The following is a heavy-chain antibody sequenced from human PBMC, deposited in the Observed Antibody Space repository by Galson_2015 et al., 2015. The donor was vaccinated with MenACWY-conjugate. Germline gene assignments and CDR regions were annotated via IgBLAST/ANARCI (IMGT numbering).Heavy chain of an antibody. CDR1: GYSFTSYW. V-gene: IGHV5-51*01. Sequence: QSGAEVKKPGESLKISCKGSGYSFTSYWIGWVRQMPGKGLEWMGIIYPGGSDTRYSPSFRGQVTISADKSISTAYLQWSSLKASDTAMYYCATKVEMATIIPYYFDYWGQGTLVTVSS. J-gene: IGHJ4*02. D-gene: IGHD5-24*01. CDR3: ATKVEMATIIPYYFDY. CDR2: IYPGGSDT.